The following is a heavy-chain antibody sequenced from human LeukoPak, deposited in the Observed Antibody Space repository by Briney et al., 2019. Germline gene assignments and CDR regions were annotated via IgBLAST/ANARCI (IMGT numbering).Heavy chain of an antibody. V-gene: IGHV3-21*01. CDR2: ISSSSSYI. CDR1: GFTFSSYS. Sequence: GGSLRLSCAASGFTFSSYSMNWVRQAPGKGLEWVSSISSSSSYIYYADSVKGRFTISRDNAKNTLYLQVNSLRVEDTAVYYCAREGLGTTFSAWFDPWGQGTLVTVSS. CDR3: AREGLGTTFSAWFDP. J-gene: IGHJ5*02. D-gene: IGHD1-7*01.